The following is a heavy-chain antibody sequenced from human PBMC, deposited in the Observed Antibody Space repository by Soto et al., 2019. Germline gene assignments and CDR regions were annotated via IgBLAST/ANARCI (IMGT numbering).Heavy chain of an antibody. V-gene: IGHV1-18*01. CDR3: AVDYYDSSDSYFLY. CDR2: ISGYNGNT. D-gene: IGHD3-22*01. J-gene: IGHJ4*02. CDR1: GYTFTSYG. Sequence: QVQLVQSGAEVKKPGASVKVSCKASGYTFTSYGISLVRQAPGQGLEWMGWISGYNGNTNYVQTLQGRVTMTTDTSTSTAYIELRSLRSDVTAVYHCAVDYYDSSDSYFLYWGQGILVNVSS.